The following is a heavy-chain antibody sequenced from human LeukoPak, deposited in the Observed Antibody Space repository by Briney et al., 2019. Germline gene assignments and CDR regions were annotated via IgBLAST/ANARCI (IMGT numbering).Heavy chain of an antibody. D-gene: IGHD5-18*01. CDR2: IYHSGST. Sequence: SETLSLTCAVSGYSISSGYNWGWIRQPPGKGLEWIGSIYHSGSTYYNPSLKSRVTISVDASKNQFSLKLSSVTAADTAVYYCARHGIQLWYQFDYWGQGTLVTVSS. CDR1: GYSISSGYN. CDR3: ARHGIQLWYQFDY. J-gene: IGHJ4*02. V-gene: IGHV4-38-2*01.